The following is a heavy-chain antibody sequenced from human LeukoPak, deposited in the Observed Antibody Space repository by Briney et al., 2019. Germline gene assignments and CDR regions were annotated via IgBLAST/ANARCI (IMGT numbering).Heavy chain of an antibody. CDR2: IYYSGST. CDR1: GGSISSYY. J-gene: IGHJ3*02. CDR3: ARDTPRSYYYDSSGYLDAFDI. Sequence: SETLSLTCTVSGGSISSYYWSWIRQPPGKGLEWIGYIYYSGSTNYNPSLKSRVTISVDTSKNQSSLNLSSVTAADTAVYYCARDTPRSYYYDSSGYLDAFDIWGQGTMVTVSS. D-gene: IGHD3-22*01. V-gene: IGHV4-59*01.